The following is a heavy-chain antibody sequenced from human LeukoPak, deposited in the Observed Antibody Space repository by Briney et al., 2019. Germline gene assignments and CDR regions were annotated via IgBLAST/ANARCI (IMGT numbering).Heavy chain of an antibody. Sequence: GGSLRLSCAASGFTFSSYSMNWVRQAPGKGLEWVSYISSSSSTIYYADSVKGRFTISRDNSKNTLYLQMNSLRAEDTAVYYCARALLRTPTGSHDAFDIWGQGTMVTVSS. CDR3: ARALLRTPTGSHDAFDI. J-gene: IGHJ3*02. D-gene: IGHD1-1*01. CDR2: ISSSSSTI. V-gene: IGHV3-48*01. CDR1: GFTFSSYS.